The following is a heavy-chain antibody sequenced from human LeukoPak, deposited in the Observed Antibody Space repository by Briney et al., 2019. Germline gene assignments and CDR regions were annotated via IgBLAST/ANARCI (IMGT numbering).Heavy chain of an antibody. V-gene: IGHV3-48*03. CDR1: GFTFSSYE. Sequence: GGSLRLSCAASGFTFSSYEMNWVRQAPGKGLEWVSYISSSGSTIYYADSVRGRFTISGDNAKNSLYLQMNSLRAEDTAVYYCARGGRYCSGGSCYVDYWGQGTLVTVSS. CDR2: ISSSGSTI. J-gene: IGHJ4*02. D-gene: IGHD2-15*01. CDR3: ARGGRYCSGGSCYVDY.